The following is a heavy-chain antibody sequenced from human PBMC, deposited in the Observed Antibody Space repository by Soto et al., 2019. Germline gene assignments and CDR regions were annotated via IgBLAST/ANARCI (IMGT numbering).Heavy chain of an antibody. D-gene: IGHD2-15*01. J-gene: IGHJ3*02. CDR1: GYTFTSYY. CDR2: INPSGGST. V-gene: IGHV1-46*03. CDR3: ARDKNRCYPWFDAFAI. Sequence: GASVKVSCKASGYTFTSYYMHWVRQAPGQGLEWMGIINPSGGSTSYAQKFQGRVTMTRDTSTSTAYMELSSLRSEVTAVYYCARDKNRCYPWFDAFAIWGQGTMVTVSS.